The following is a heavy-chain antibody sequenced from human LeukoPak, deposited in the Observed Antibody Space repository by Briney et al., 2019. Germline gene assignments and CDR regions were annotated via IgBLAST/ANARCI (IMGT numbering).Heavy chain of an antibody. V-gene: IGHV4-59*01. CDR1: GGSISSYY. CDR3: ARVFTIVRGAEFDP. D-gene: IGHD3-10*01. J-gene: IGHJ5*02. Sequence: SETLSLTCTVSGGSISSYYWSWIRQPPGKGLEWIGYIYYSGSTNYNPSLKSRVTISVDTSKNQFSLKLSSVTAADTAVYYCARVFTIVRGAEFDPWGQGTLVTVSS. CDR2: IYYSGST.